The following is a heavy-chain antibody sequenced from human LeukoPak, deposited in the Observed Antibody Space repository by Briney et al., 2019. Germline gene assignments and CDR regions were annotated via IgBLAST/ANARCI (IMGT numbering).Heavy chain of an antibody. D-gene: IGHD5-12*01. V-gene: IGHV3-23*01. CDR1: GFTFSSYA. CDR3: AKSLRRGYDYGPFDY. CDR2: ISGSGGST. Sequence: GGSLRLSCAASGFTFSSYAMSWVRQAPGKGLEWVSAISGSGGSTYYADSVKGRFTISRDNSKNTLYLQMNSLRAEDTAVYYCAKSLRRGYDYGPFDYWGQGTLVTVSS. J-gene: IGHJ4*02.